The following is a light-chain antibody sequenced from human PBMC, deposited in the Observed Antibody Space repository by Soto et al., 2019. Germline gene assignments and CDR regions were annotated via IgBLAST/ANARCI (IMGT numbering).Light chain of an antibody. V-gene: IGLV3-21*04. J-gene: IGLJ3*02. CDR1: NMGSKS. CDR2: YDS. CDR3: QVWDSSSDHWV. Sequence: SYELTQPPSVSVAPGRRARITGGGNNMGSKSVHGYQQKPGQAPVLVIYYDSDRPSGIPERFSGSNSGNTATLTISRVEAGDEADYYCQVWDSSSDHWVFGGGTKVTVL.